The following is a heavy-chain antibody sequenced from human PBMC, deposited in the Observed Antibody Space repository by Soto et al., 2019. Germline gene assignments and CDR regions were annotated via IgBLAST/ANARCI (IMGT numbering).Heavy chain of an antibody. V-gene: IGHV1-8*01. D-gene: IGHD1-26*01. CDR3: ASEVGNRVAY. J-gene: IGHJ4*02. CDR1: GYTFTSYD. Sequence: QVQLVQSGAEVKKPGASVKVSCKASGYTFTSYDINWVRQATGQGLEWMGWMNPNSGNTGYALKLQGRVTMTRNTSISTADMELRSRRSEDTALYYCASEVGNRVAYWGQGTLVTVSS. CDR2: MNPNSGNT.